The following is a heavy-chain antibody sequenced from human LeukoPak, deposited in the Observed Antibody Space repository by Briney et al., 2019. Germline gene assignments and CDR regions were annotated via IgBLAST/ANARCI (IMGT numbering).Heavy chain of an antibody. CDR2: IYYSGST. J-gene: IGHJ4*02. D-gene: IGHD4-17*01. CDR3: ARGHDYGDPPPRDY. Sequence: PSETLSLTCTVSGGSINSYYWSWIRQPPGKGLEWIGYIYYSGSTKYNPSLKSRVTISVDTSKNQFSLTLSFVTAADTAVYYCARGHDYGDPPPRDYWGQGTLVTVSS. CDR1: GGSINSYY. V-gene: IGHV4-59*01.